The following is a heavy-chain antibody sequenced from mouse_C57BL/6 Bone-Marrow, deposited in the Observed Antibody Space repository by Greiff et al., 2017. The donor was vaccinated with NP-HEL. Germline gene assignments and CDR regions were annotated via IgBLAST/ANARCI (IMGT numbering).Heavy chain of an antibody. CDR1: GYTFTSYG. CDR3: ARTFATVVEGDFDY. Sequence: VKLVESGAELARPGASVKLSCKASGYTFTSYGISWVKQRTGQGLEWIGEIYPRSGNTYYNEKFKGKATLTADKSSSTAYMELRSLTSEDSAVYFCARTFATVVEGDFDYWGQGTTLTVSS. CDR2: IYPRSGNT. D-gene: IGHD1-1*01. V-gene: IGHV1-81*01. J-gene: IGHJ2*01.